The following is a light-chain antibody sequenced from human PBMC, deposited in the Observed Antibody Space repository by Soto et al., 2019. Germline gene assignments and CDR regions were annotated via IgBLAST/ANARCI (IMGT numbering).Light chain of an antibody. CDR1: QGISNR. V-gene: IGKV1-17*03. CDR2: SAS. CDR3: QQHASYPRD. Sequence: DIQMTQSPSALSAAVGDRVTINCRASQGISNRLGWFQQRPGKAPKRLIYSASGLETGVPSRFSGTGSGTEFTLTISSLQPEDFATYYCQQHASYPRDFGQGTKVEIK. J-gene: IGKJ1*01.